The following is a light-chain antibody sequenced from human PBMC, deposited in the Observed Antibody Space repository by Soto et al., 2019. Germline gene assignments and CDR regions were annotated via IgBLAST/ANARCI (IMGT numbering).Light chain of an antibody. CDR1: QSVSSN. J-gene: IGKJ1*01. Sequence: EIVMTQSPATLSVSPGERATLSCRASQSVSSNLAWYQQKPGQAPRLLIYGASIRATGIPARFSGRESGTEFTLTISSLQSEDFAVYYCQQYTNWPPWTFGQGTKVEIK. CDR2: GAS. V-gene: IGKV3-15*01. CDR3: QQYTNWPPWT.